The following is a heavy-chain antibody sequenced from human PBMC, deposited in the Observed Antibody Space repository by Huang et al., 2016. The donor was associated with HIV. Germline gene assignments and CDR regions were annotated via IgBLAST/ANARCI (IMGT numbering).Heavy chain of an antibody. Sequence: EVQLVESGGALVQPGGSLKLSCVVSGFEFSKCSMNWVRQGAGKGMEVGSDISGTSSNIYYADSVKGRFTISRDNAKNSVFLQMRSLRAEDTALYYCARTEMEYYYGSSGYYPDYWGQGTQVTVSS. CDR3: ARTEMEYYYGSSGYYPDY. D-gene: IGHD3-22*01. J-gene: IGHJ4*02. V-gene: IGHV3-48*01. CDR1: GFEFSKCS. CDR2: ISGTSSNI.